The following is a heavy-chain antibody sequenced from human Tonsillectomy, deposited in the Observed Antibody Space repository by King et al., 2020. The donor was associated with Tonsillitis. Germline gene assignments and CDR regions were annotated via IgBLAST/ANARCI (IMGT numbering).Heavy chain of an antibody. D-gene: IGHD2-2*02. CDR1: GGTFSSYA. CDR3: ASGQMYGPAAIRVAFDF. CDR2: IIPVFSSA. Sequence: QIQLVQSGAEVKKPGSSVKVSCKASGGTFSSYAISWVRQAPGQGLQWMGGIIPVFSSANYAQKFQGRVTITADEFTTTTYMELSNLRAEDTAVYYCASGQMYGPAAIRVAFDFWGQGTLITVSS. V-gene: IGHV1-69*12. J-gene: IGHJ4*02.